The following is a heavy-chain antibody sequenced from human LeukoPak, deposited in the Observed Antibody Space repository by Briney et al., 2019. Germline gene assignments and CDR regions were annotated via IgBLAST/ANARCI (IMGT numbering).Heavy chain of an antibody. V-gene: IGHV3-74*01. J-gene: IGHJ4*02. CDR3: ARGDQLGDFDY. Sequence: GGSLRLSCAASGFTFSSYWMHWVRKAPGKGLVWVSRINTDGSSTSYADSVKGRFTISRDNAKNTLYLQMNSLRAEDTAVYYCARGDQLGDFDYWGQGTLVTVSS. CDR2: INTDGSST. CDR1: GFTFSSYW. D-gene: IGHD2-2*01.